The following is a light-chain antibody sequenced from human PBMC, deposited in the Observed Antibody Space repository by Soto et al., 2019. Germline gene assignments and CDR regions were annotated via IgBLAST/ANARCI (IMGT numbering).Light chain of an antibody. Sequence: QSALTQPPSASGSPGQSVTISCAGSSSDIGASNSVSWYQQHPGKAPRVVIFGVTKRPSGISDRFSGSKSGYTASLTISGLQAEDEADYFCFSYAGSSTWVFGGGTKLTVL. CDR3: FSYAGSSTWV. V-gene: IGLV2-8*01. CDR1: SSDIGASNS. CDR2: GVT. J-gene: IGLJ3*02.